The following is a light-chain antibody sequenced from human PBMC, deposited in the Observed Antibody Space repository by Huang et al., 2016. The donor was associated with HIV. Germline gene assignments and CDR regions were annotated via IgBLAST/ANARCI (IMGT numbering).Light chain of an antibody. CDR1: QTVCTS. Sequence: EVVLTQSPATLALSPGERATLSCRASQTVCTSLAWFQQRPGQAPRLLIYDAANRVTGIPARCSGSGSGTDFTLTISSREPEDFATYYCQQRSDRPPWTFGQGTKVEFK. CDR3: QQRSDRPPWT. J-gene: IGKJ1*01. V-gene: IGKV3-11*01. CDR2: DAA.